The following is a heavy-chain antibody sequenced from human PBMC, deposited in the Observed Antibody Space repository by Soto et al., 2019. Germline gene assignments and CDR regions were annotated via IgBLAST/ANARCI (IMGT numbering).Heavy chain of an antibody. J-gene: IGHJ5*02. D-gene: IGHD6-13*01. V-gene: IGHV4-59*01. Sequence: QVQLQESGPGLVKPWETLSLTCTVSGGSINTYYWSWIRQPPGKGLELIGHIYYSGSTSYNPSFKSRVTMSVDSSKNQFSLKLISVTAADTAVYYCATVNSNRYFNWFDPWGQGALVTVSS. CDR2: IYYSGST. CDR3: ATVNSNRYFNWFDP. CDR1: GGSINTYY.